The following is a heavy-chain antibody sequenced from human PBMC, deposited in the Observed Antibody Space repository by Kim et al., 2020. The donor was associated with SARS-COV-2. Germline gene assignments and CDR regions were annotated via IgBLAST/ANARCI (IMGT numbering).Heavy chain of an antibody. CDR3: GKWTTIRRGIDY. CDR2: ISWDSVNI. Sequence: GGSLRLSCVASGFSFDDCAMHWVREVPGKGLDWVSGISWDSVNIGYADSVKGRFTISRDNAKKSLYLQMDSLSVDDTALYYCGKWTTIRRGIDYWGHGTL. V-gene: IGHV3-9*01. CDR1: GFSFDDCA. J-gene: IGHJ4*01. D-gene: IGHD4-4*01.